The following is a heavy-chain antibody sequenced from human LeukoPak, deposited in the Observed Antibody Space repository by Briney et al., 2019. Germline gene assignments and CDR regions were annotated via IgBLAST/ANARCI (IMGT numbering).Heavy chain of an antibody. J-gene: IGHJ4*02. D-gene: IGHD7-27*01. CDR3: AKDGNWARFED. CDR2: ITSRSTT. Sequence: GGSLRLSCAASGFIFSHYGMNWVRQAPGKGLEWVSGITSRSTTYYADSVKGRFTISRDNSKNMVWLQINSPTAEDTATYYCAKDGNWARFEDWGQGTLVTVSS. V-gene: IGHV3-23*01. CDR1: GFIFSHYG.